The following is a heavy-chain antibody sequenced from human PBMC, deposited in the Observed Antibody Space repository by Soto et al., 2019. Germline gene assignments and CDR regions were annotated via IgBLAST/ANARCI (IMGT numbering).Heavy chain of an antibody. CDR3: AKRYYDFDRLDDAFDI. V-gene: IGHV3-21*01. CDR1: GFTFSSYA. D-gene: IGHD3-3*01. Sequence: GGSLRLSCAASGFTFSSYAMSWVRQAPGKGLEWVSSISSSSSYIYYADSVKGRFTISRDNAKNSLYLQMNSLRAEDTAVYYCAKRYYDFDRLDDAFDIWGQGTMVTVSS. J-gene: IGHJ3*02. CDR2: ISSSSSYI.